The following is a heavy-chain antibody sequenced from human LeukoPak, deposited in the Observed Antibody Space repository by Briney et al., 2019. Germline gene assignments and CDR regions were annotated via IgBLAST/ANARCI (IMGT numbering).Heavy chain of an antibody. CDR3: ARVGVPAASYYYYYMDV. Sequence: ASVKVSCKVSGYTLTELSMHWVRQAPGKGLEWMGGFDPEDGETIYAQKFQGRVTMTEDTSTDTAYMELSRLRSDDTAVYYCARVGVPAASYYYYYMDVWGKGTTVTVSS. J-gene: IGHJ6*03. CDR1: GYTLTELS. D-gene: IGHD2-2*01. CDR2: FDPEDGET. V-gene: IGHV1-24*01.